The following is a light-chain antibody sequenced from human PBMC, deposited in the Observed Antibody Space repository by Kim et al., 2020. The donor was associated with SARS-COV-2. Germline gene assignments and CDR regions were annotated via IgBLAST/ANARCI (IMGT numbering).Light chain of an antibody. CDR3: VSFTTIDTWV. CDR2: RNS. V-gene: IGLV1-47*01. J-gene: IGLJ3*02. Sequence: PGQRVTISCSGSSSNIGINYVYWYQQLPGTAPKLLIYRNSQRPSGVPDRFSGSKSGTSASLAISGLQAEDEADYYCVSFTTIDTWVFGGGTQLTVL. CDR1: SSNIGINY.